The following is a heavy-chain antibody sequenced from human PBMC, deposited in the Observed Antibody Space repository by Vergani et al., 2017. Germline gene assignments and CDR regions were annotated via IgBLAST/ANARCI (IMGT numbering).Heavy chain of an antibody. D-gene: IGHD3-10*02. CDR2: IYYSGST. Sequence: QVQLQESGPGLVKPSQTLSLTCTVSGGSISSGGYYWSWIRQHPGKGLEWIGYIYYSGSTYYNPSLKSRVTISVDTSKNQFSLKLSSVTAADTAVYYCARTVRGVSSRYNWFDPWGQGTLVTVSS. CDR1: GGSISSGGYY. CDR3: ARTVRGVSSRYNWFDP. J-gene: IGHJ5*02. V-gene: IGHV4-31*03.